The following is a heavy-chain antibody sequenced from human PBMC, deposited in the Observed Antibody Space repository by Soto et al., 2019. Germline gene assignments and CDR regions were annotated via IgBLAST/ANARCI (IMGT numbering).Heavy chain of an antibody. Sequence: ESGGGLVQPGGSLSLSCAASGFTIGDYWMRWVRQAPGKGLEWVANIKQDGSEKYYVDSVKGRFTISRDSAKNSLYLQMNSLRGEDTAVYYCARTIVVVVPDNFDHWGQGTLVTVSS. V-gene: IGHV3-7*01. CDR1: GFTIGDYW. D-gene: IGHD3-22*01. CDR2: IKQDGSEK. J-gene: IGHJ4*02. CDR3: ARTIVVVVPDNFDH.